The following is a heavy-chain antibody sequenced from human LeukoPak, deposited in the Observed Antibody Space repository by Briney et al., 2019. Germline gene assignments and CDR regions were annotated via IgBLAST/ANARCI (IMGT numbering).Heavy chain of an antibody. CDR3: ARGPRSCSGGSCRLYYYYYMDV. J-gene: IGHJ6*03. CDR1: GGSFSGYY. CDR2: INHSGST. D-gene: IGHD2-15*01. Sequence: KPSETLSLTCAVYGGSFSGYYWSWLRQPPGKGLEWIGEINHSGSTNYDPSLKSRVTISVDTSKNQFSLKLSSVAAADTAVYYCARGPRSCSGGSCRLYYYYYMDVWGKGTTVTVSS. V-gene: IGHV4-34*01.